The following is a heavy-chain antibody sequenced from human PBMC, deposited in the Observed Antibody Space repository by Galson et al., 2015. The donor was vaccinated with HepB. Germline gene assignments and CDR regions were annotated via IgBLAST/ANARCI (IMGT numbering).Heavy chain of an antibody. CDR2: IYYSGST. CDR3: ARGAGDYKYGFYYYYGMDV. Sequence: LSLTCTVSGGSISSYYWSWIRQPPGKGLEWIGYIYYSGSTNYNPSLKSRVTISVDTSKNQFSLKLSSVTAADTAVYYCARGAGDYKYGFYYYYGMDVWGQGTTVTVSS. J-gene: IGHJ6*02. D-gene: IGHD4-17*01. V-gene: IGHV4-59*01. CDR1: GGSISSYY.